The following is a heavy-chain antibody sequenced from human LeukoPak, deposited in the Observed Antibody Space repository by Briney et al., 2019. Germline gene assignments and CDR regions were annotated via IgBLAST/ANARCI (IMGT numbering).Heavy chain of an antibody. V-gene: IGHV3-23*01. CDR2: ISGSGSST. CDR3: AKSCNSGNCYYNY. D-gene: IGHD2/OR15-2a*01. Sequence: GGSLRLSCAASGFTFSSYWMTWVRQAPEKGLEWVSGISGSGSSTYYADSVKGRSTISRDNSENTLSLQMNSLRADDTAIYYCAKSCNSGNCYYNYWGQGTLVTVSS. J-gene: IGHJ4*02. CDR1: GFTFSSYW.